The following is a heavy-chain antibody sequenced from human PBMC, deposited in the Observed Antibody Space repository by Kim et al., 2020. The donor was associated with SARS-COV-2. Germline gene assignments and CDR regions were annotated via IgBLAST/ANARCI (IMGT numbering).Heavy chain of an antibody. CDR3: ARGTDSYGYGGGY. Sequence: GGSLILSCAASGFTFSSYWMSWVRQAPGKGLEWVANIKQDASEKYYVDSVKGRFTISRDNTKNSLFLQMNSLRAEDTAVYYCARGTDSYGYGGGYWGQGILVTVSS. CDR2: IKQDASEK. D-gene: IGHD5-18*01. V-gene: IGHV3-7*03. J-gene: IGHJ4*02. CDR1: GFTFSSYW.